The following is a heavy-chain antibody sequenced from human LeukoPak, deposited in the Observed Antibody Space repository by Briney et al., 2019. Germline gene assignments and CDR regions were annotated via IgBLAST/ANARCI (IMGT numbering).Heavy chain of an antibody. Sequence: SETLSLTCTVSGGSISSYYWSWIRQPPGKGLEWIGYIYYSGSTNYIPSLTSRVTISVDTSKNQFSLKLSSVTAADTAVYYCARQGDYYDSSGYLWGQGTLVTVSS. V-gene: IGHV4-59*01. CDR3: ARQGDYYDSSGYL. CDR1: GGSISSYY. J-gene: IGHJ5*02. CDR2: IYYSGST. D-gene: IGHD3-22*01.